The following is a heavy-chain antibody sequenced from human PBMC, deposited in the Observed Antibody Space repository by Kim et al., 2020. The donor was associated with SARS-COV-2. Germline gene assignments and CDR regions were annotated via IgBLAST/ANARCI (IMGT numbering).Heavy chain of an antibody. CDR2: IYYSGST. CDR3: ARGVGYFDY. Sequence: SETLSLTCAVSGDSISSGGYSWSWIRQLPGKGLEWIGYIYYSGSTYHNPSLKSRVTISVDRSKNQFSLKLSSVTAADTAVYYCARGVGYFDYWGQGTLVTVSS. V-gene: IGHV4-30-2*01. CDR1: GDSISSGGYS. J-gene: IGHJ4*02.